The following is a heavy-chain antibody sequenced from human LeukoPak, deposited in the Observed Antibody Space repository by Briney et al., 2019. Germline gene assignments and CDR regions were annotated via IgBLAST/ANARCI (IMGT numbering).Heavy chain of an antibody. CDR2: IKQDGSET. V-gene: IGHV3-7*01. D-gene: IGHD1-26*01. Sequence: SGGSLRLSCAASGFTFSRNWMSWVRQAPGSGLEWVANIKQDGSETYYVDSVKGRFTISRDNARNSLYLQMNSLRAEDTAVYYCARDPYSGTYGDTYYYYMDVWGKGTTVTISS. CDR3: ARDPYSGTYGDTYYYYMDV. CDR1: GFTFSRNW. J-gene: IGHJ6*03.